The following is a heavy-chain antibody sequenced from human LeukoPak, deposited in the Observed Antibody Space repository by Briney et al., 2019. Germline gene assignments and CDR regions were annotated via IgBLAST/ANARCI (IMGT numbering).Heavy chain of an antibody. J-gene: IGHJ6*02. Sequence: GGSLRLSCAASGFTFSSYSMNWVRQAPGKGLEWVSSISSSSSYIYYADSVKGRFTISRDNAKNSLYLQMNSLRAEDTAVYYCARDGPQQLDYYYGMDVWGQGTTVTVSS. D-gene: IGHD5-18*01. CDR3: ARDGPQQLDYYYGMDV. CDR2: ISSSSSYI. CDR1: GFTFSSYS. V-gene: IGHV3-21*04.